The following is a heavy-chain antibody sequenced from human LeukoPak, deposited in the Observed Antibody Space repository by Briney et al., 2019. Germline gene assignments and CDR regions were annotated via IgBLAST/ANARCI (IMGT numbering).Heavy chain of an antibody. V-gene: IGHV3-30*03. J-gene: IGHJ6*02. D-gene: IGHD6-13*01. CDR2: ISYDGSNK. Sequence: PGRSLRLSCAASGFTFRSYGMHWVRQAPGKGLEWVAVISYDGSNKYYADSVKGRFTISRDNSKNTLYLQMNSLRAEDTAVYYCARLPRSRVGAAAGTYGMDVWGQGTTVTVSS. CDR1: GFTFRSYG. CDR3: ARLPRSRVGAAAGTYGMDV.